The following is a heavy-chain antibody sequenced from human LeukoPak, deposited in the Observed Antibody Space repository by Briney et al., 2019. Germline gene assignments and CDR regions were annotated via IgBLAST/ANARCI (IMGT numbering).Heavy chain of an antibody. Sequence: GGSLRLSCAASGFTFSSYGMHWVRQAPGKGLEWVAVISYDGSNKYYADSVKGRFTISRDNAKNSLYLQMNSLRAEDTAVYYCARVGTRRFFDYWGQGTLVTVSS. CDR3: ARVGTRRFFDY. D-gene: IGHD7-27*01. V-gene: IGHV3-30*03. J-gene: IGHJ4*02. CDR2: ISYDGSNK. CDR1: GFTFSSYG.